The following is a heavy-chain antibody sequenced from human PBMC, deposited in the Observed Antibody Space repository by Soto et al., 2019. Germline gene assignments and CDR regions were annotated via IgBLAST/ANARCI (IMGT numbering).Heavy chain of an antibody. V-gene: IGHV3-30-3*01. D-gene: IGHD3-3*01. J-gene: IGHJ4*02. Sequence: GGSLRLSCAASGFTFSSYAMHWVRQAPGKGLEWVAVISYDGSNKYYADSVKGRFTISRDNSKNTLYLQMNSLRAEDTAVYYLGRGGGGYYDFWSEYYFDYWGQGTLVTVSS. CDR1: GFTFSSYA. CDR3: GRGGGGYYDFWSEYYFDY. CDR2: ISYDGSNK.